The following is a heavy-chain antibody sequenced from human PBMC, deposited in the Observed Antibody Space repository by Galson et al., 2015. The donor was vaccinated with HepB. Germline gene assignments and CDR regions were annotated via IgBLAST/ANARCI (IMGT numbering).Heavy chain of an antibody. CDR3: AVQPSYSSGHPGYFDY. Sequence: SVKVSCKASGGTFSSYTISWVRQAPGQGLEWMGRIIPILGIANYAQKFQGRVTITADKSTSTAYMELSSLRSEDTAVYYCAVQPSYSSGHPGYFDYWGQGTLVTVSS. CDR2: IIPILGIA. J-gene: IGHJ4*02. D-gene: IGHD6-19*01. CDR1: GGTFSSYT. V-gene: IGHV1-69*02.